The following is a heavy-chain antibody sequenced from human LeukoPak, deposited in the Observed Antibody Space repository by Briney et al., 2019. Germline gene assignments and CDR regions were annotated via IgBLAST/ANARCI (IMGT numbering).Heavy chain of an antibody. CDR3: ARRGGSSSRRSPIDY. CDR2: IKQDGNQR. D-gene: IGHD6-6*01. CDR1: GFTFSDYW. J-gene: IGHJ4*02. V-gene: IGHV3-7*01. Sequence: PGGSLRLSCTASGFTFSDYWMTWVRQAPGKGPEWVANIKQDGNQRYYVDSVRGRFTISRDNDKNSLFLQMNGLRAEDTAVYYCARRGGSSSRRSPIDYWGQGTLVTVSS.